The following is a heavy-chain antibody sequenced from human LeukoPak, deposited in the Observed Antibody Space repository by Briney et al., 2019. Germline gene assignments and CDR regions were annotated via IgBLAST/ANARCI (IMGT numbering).Heavy chain of an antibody. D-gene: IGHD3-10*01. CDR1: GYTFTGYY. CDR3: ARPNYGSGSCYTFDY. J-gene: IGHJ4*02. CDR2: INPNSGGT. Sequence: GASVKVSCKASGYTFTGYYMHWVRQAPGQGLEWMGWINPNSGGTNYAQKFQGRVTMTRDTSISTACMELSRLRSDDTAVYYCARPNYGSGSCYTFDYWGQGTLVTVSS. V-gene: IGHV1-2*02.